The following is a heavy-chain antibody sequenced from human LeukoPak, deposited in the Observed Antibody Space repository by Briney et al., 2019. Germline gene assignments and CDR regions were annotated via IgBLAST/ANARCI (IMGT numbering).Heavy chain of an antibody. D-gene: IGHD5/OR15-5a*01. CDR1: GFTFSTYE. Sequence: GGSLRLSCAASGFTFSTYEMNWVRQAPGKGVEWVSYISTTGSSIDYADSVKGRFTLSRDDAKNFLYLQMNSLRAEDTAVYYCARAPVSVDWGQGSLVTVSS. V-gene: IGHV3-48*03. CDR2: ISTTGSSI. CDR3: ARAPVSVD. J-gene: IGHJ4*02.